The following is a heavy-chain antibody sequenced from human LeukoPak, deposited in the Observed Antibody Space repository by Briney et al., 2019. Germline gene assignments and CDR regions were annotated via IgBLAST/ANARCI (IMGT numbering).Heavy chain of an antibody. J-gene: IGHJ4*02. Sequence: SETLSLTCAVYGGSFSGYYWSWIIQPPGKGLEWIGEINHSGSTNYNPSLKSRVTISVDTSKNQFSLKLSSVTAADTAVYYCARGRPILLWFREFRYYFDYWGQGTLVTVSS. CDR2: INHSGST. D-gene: IGHD3-10*01. CDR1: GGSFSGYY. CDR3: ARGRPILLWFREFRYYFDY. V-gene: IGHV4-34*01.